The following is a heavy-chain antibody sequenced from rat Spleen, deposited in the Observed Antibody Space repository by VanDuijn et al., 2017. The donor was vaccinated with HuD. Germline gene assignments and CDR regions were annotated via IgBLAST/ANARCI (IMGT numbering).Heavy chain of an antibody. CDR1: GFSFSNNG. Sequence: EVQLVESGGGLVQPGRSLKLSCAASGFSFSNNGMHWIRQAPTKGLEWVATISHDGSGTYYRDSVKGRFTISRDNAKSTLYLQMDSLRSEDTATYYCARWDYSSRHYFDYWGQGVMVTVSS. D-gene: IGHD1-2*01. CDR2: ISHDGSGT. V-gene: IGHV5-29*01. CDR3: ARWDYSSRHYFDY. J-gene: IGHJ2*01.